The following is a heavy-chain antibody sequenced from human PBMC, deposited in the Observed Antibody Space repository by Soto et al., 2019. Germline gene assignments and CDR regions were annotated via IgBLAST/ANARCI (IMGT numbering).Heavy chain of an antibody. V-gene: IGHV3-23*01. Sequence: EVQLLESGGGLVQPGGSLRLSCAASGFTFSSYAMSWVRRAPGKGLEWVSAISGSGGSTYYADSVKGRFTISRDNSKNTLYLQMNSLRAEDTAVYYCAKVDDFWSGYYDYWGQGTLVTVSS. CDR1: GFTFSSYA. CDR2: ISGSGGST. CDR3: AKVDDFWSGYYDY. D-gene: IGHD3-3*01. J-gene: IGHJ4*02.